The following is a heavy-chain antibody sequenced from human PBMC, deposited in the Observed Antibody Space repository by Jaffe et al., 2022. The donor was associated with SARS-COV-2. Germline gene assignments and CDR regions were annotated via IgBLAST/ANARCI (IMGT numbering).Heavy chain of an antibody. D-gene: IGHD3-3*01. CDR1: GFTFSDYY. J-gene: IGHJ4*02. CDR2: ISSSGSTI. CDR3: ARDTNDLRITIFGVVDYFDY. V-gene: IGHV3-11*01. Sequence: QVQLVESGGGLVKPGGSLRLSCAASGFTFSDYYMSWIRQAPGKGLEWVSYISSSGSTIYYADSVKGRFTISRDNAKNSLYLQMNSLRAEDTAVYYCARDTNDLRITIFGVVDYFDYWGQGTLVTVSS.